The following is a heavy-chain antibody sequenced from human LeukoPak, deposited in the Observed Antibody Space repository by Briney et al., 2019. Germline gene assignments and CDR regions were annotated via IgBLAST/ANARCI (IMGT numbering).Heavy chain of an antibody. V-gene: IGHV4-38-2*02. CDR1: GYSISSGYY. CDR2: IYHSGST. D-gene: IGHD6-13*01. J-gene: IGHJ5*02. Sequence: PSETLSLTCTVSGYSISSGYYWGWIRQPPGKGLEWIGSIYHSGSTYYNPSLKSRVTISVDTSKNQFSLKLSSVTAADTVVYYCARHYSSSWYELASNWFDPWGQGTLVTVSS. CDR3: ARHYSSSWYELASNWFDP.